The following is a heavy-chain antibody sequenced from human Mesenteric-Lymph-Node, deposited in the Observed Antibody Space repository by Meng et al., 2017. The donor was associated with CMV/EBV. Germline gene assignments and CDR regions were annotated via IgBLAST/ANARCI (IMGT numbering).Heavy chain of an antibody. CDR2: INHSGST. J-gene: IGHJ4*02. CDR1: GGSFSGYY. D-gene: IGHD4-23*01. V-gene: IGHV4-34*01. Sequence: QVQLQQWGAGSLKPSETLSLTFAVYGGSFSGYYWSWIRQPPGKGLEWIGEINHSGSTNYNPSLKSRVTISVDTSKNQFSLKLSSVTAADTAVYYCARHQRWLKSEGGFNYWGQGTLVTVSS. CDR3: ARHQRWLKSEGGFNY.